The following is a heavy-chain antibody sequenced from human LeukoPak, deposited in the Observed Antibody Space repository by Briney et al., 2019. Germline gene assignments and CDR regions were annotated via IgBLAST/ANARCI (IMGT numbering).Heavy chain of an antibody. CDR3: ARDIPPNKYGSGSCIDY. Sequence: ASVKVSCKASGYTFTNSGITWVRQAPGQGLEWMGWISAYNGNTNYAQQLQGRVTLTTDTYTNTAYMELRSLRSDDTAVYYCARDIPPNKYGSGSCIDYWGQGTLVTVSS. CDR2: ISAYNGNT. J-gene: IGHJ4*02. CDR1: GYTFTNSG. D-gene: IGHD3-10*01. V-gene: IGHV1-18*01.